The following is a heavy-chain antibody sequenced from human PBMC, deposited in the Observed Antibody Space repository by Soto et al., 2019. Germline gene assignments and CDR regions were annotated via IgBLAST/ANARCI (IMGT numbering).Heavy chain of an antibody. CDR1: GYTFTSYA. CDR2: INAGNGNT. Sequence: ASVKVSCKASGYTFTSYAMHWVRQAPGQRLEWMGWINAGNGNTKYSQKFQGRVTITRDTSASAAYMELSSLRSEDTAVYYCARDIVVVVAATWTNWFDPWGQGTLVTVSS. CDR3: ARDIVVVVAATWTNWFDP. J-gene: IGHJ5*02. V-gene: IGHV1-3*01. D-gene: IGHD2-15*01.